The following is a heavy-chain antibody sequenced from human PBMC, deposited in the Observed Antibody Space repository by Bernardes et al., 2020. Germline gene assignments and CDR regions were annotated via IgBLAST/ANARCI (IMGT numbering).Heavy chain of an antibody. V-gene: IGHV1-69*13. Sequence: SVKVSCKASGGTFSSYAIIWVRQAPGQGLEWMGGIIPIFGTANYAQKFQGRVTITADESTSTAYMELSSLRSEDTAVYYCAWGVVPAAHYYYYYGMDVWGQGTTVTVSS. CDR1: GGTFSSYA. J-gene: IGHJ6*02. CDR2: IIPIFGTA. CDR3: AWGVVPAAHYYYYYGMDV. D-gene: IGHD2-2*01.